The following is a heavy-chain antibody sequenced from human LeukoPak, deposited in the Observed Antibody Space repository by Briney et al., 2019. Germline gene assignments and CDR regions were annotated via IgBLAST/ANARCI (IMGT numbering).Heavy chain of an antibody. CDR2: IYSGGST. Sequence: QPGGSLRLSCAASGFTVSSNYMTWVRQAPGKGLEWVSLIYSGGSTYYADSVKGRFTISRDSSKNTLYLHMNSLRAEDTAVYYCARGDTGVTIFGVVSHFDYWGQGTLVTVSS. V-gene: IGHV3-53*01. D-gene: IGHD3-3*01. J-gene: IGHJ4*02. CDR1: GFTVSSNY. CDR3: ARGDTGVTIFGVVSHFDY.